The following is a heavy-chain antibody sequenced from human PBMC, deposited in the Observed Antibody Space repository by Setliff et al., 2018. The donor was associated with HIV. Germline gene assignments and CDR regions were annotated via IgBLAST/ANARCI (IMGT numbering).Heavy chain of an antibody. V-gene: IGHV1-2*02. CDR2: IYPNTGGT. CDR3: TRDIGGIDSY. D-gene: IGHD3-10*01. Sequence: GASVKVSCKASGYTFTDYYIHWVRQAPGQGLEWMGWIYPNTGGTNYAQKFQGRVTMTRDTSISTAYMELSRLRAEDTAIYYCTRDIGGIDSYWGQGAMVTVSS. CDR1: GYTFTDYY. J-gene: IGHJ4*02.